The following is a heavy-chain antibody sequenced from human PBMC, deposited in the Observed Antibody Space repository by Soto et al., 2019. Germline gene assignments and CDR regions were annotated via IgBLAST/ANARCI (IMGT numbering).Heavy chain of an antibody. V-gene: IGHV4-59*08. CDR2: IYYSGST. Sequence: PSETVSLTCTVSGGSISSYYWSWIRQPPGKGLEWIGYIYYSGSTNYNPSLKSRVTISVDTSKNQFSLKLSSVTAADTAVYYCASSSYGDYGYFDYWGQGTQVTVSS. J-gene: IGHJ4*02. CDR1: GGSISSYY. D-gene: IGHD4-17*01. CDR3: ASSSYGDYGYFDY.